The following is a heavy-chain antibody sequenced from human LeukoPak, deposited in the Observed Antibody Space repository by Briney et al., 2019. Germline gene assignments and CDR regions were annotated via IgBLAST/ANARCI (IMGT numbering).Heavy chain of an antibody. CDR2: ISGSGGST. D-gene: IGHD1-26*01. Sequence: GGSLRLSCAASGFTFSSYAMSWVRQAPGKGLEWVSAISGSGGSTYYADSVKGRFTISRDNSKNTLYLQMNSLRAEDTAVYYCAKPIIVGATLFYGMDVWGQGTTVTVSS. CDR3: AKPIIVGATLFYGMDV. V-gene: IGHV3-23*01. CDR1: GFTFSSYA. J-gene: IGHJ6*02.